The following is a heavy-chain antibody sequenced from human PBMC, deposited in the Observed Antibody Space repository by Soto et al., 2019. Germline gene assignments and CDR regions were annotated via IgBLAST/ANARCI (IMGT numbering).Heavy chain of an antibody. J-gene: IGHJ4*02. CDR1: GFTVSSNY. CDR3: ARGRNYYDSSGYYCY. Sequence: GGSLRLSCAASGFTVSSNYMSWVRQAPGKGLEWVSVIYSGGSTYYADSVKGRFTISRDNSKNTLYLQMNSLRAEDTAVYYCARGRNYYDSSGYYCYWGQGTLVTVSS. CDR2: IYSGGST. V-gene: IGHV3-53*01. D-gene: IGHD3-22*01.